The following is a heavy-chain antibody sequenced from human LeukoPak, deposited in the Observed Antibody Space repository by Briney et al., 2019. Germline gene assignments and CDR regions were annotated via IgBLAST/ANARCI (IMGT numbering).Heavy chain of an antibody. V-gene: IGHV4-59*01. J-gene: IGHJ4*02. CDR3: ARGYDSSGYYYGYFDY. D-gene: IGHD3-22*01. Sequence: KPSEKVSLTCNVSGGSIRSYYWSWIRQPPGKGLEWIGYIYYSGSTKYNPSLKSRVTISVDTSKNQFSLKLSSVTAADTAVYYCARGYDSSGYYYGYFDYWGQRTMVADCS. CDR1: GGSIRSYY. CDR2: IYYSGST.